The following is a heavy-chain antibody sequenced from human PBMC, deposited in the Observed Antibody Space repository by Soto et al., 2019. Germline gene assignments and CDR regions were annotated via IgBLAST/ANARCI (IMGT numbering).Heavy chain of an antibody. CDR3: ARGYSSGWDYYYGMDV. V-gene: IGHV3-13*04. CDR1: GFTFSSYD. CDR2: IGTAGDT. J-gene: IGHJ6*02. Sequence: GGSLRLSCAASGFTFSSYDMHWVRQATGKGLEWVSAIGTAGDTYYPGSVKGRFTISRENAKNSLYLQMNSLRAGDTAVYYCARGYSSGWDYYYGMDVWGQGTTVTVSS. D-gene: IGHD6-19*01.